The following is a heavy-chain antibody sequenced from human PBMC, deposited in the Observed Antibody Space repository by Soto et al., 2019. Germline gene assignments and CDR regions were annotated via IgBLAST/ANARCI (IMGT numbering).Heavy chain of an antibody. CDR2: IWYDGSNK. V-gene: IGHV3-33*01. CDR3: ARDRFGSGTYNVFDI. CDR1: GFTFSSYG. D-gene: IGHD3-10*01. Sequence: PGGSLRLSCAASGFTFSSYGIHWVRQAPGKGLEWVAVIWYDGSNKYYADSVKGRFTVSSDNSKNTLYLQMNSLRVDDTAVYYCARDRFGSGTYNVFDIWGQGTMVTVS. J-gene: IGHJ3*02.